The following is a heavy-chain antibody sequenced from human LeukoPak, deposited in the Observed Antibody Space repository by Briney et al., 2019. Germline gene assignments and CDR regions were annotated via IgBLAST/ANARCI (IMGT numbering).Heavy chain of an antibody. CDR3: VKEMGSVDTAMVSLSRLGY. D-gene: IGHD5-18*01. V-gene: IGHV3-64*04. J-gene: IGHJ4*02. CDR2: ISSNGGST. Sequence: PGGSLRLSCSASGFTFSSYAMHWVRQAPGKGLEYVSAISSNGGSTYYADSVKGRFTISRDNSKNTLYLQMNSLRVEDTAIYYCVKEMGSVDTAMVSLSRLGYWGQGTLVTVSS. CDR1: GFTFSSYA.